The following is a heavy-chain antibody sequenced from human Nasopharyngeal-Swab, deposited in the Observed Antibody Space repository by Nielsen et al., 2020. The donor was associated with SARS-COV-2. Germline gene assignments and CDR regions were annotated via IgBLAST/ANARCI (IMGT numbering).Heavy chain of an antibody. V-gene: IGHV3-64D*06. CDR2: ISSNGGST. Sequence: WIRQPPGKGLEYVSAISSNGGSTYYADSVKGRFTISRDNSKNTLYLQMSSLRAEDTAAYYCVKWVVAVAGTEIWGQGTLVTVSS. J-gene: IGHJ4*02. D-gene: IGHD6-19*01. CDR3: VKWVVAVAGTEI.